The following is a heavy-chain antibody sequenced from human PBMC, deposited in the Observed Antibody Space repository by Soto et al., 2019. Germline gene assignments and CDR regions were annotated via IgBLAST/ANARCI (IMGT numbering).Heavy chain of an antibody. CDR1: GGSISSSSYY. CDR2: IYYSGST. Sequence: QLQLQESGPGLVKPSETLSLTCTVSGGSISSSSYYWGWIRQPPGKGLEWIVSIYYSGSTYYNPSLKSRVTISVDTSKNQFSLKLSSVTAADTAVYYCARPYCSGGSCYSTNWFDPWGQGTLVTVSS. CDR3: ARPYCSGGSCYSTNWFDP. J-gene: IGHJ5*02. V-gene: IGHV4-39*01. D-gene: IGHD2-15*01.